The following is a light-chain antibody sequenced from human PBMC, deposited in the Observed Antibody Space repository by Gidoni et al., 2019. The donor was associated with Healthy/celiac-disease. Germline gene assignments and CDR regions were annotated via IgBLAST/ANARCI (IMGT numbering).Light chain of an antibody. CDR1: QSISSY. J-gene: IGKJ1*01. CDR2: AAS. CDR3: QQSYSTPPT. V-gene: IGKV1-39*01. Sequence: DIPMTQSPSSLSASVGDRVTITCRASQSISSYLNWYQQKPGKAPKLLIYAASSLQSGVPSRFSGSGSGTDFTLTISSLQPEDFATYYCQQSYSTPPTFXQXTKVXIK.